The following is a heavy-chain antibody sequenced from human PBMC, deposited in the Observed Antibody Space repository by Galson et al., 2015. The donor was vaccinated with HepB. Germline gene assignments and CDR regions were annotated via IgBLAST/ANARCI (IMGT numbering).Heavy chain of an antibody. CDR1: GSSISTSGVG. CDR3: ALWTAVTRWFDP. V-gene: IGHV2-5*02. CDR2: IYWDDDK. D-gene: IGHD4-17*01. J-gene: IGHJ5*02. Sequence: PALVKPTQTLTLTCTFSGSSISTSGVGVGWIRQPPGKALEWLGIIYWDDDKRYSPSLESRLTITKATSKKQVVLKMTNMDPLDTATYYGALWTAVTRWFDPWGQGTLVTVSS.